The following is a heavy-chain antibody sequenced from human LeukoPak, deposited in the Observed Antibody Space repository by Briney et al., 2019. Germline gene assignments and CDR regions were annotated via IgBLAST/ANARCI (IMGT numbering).Heavy chain of an antibody. V-gene: IGHV3-30*19. CDR2: ISYDGSNK. Sequence: PGGSLRLSCAASGFTFSSYGMHWVRQAPGKGLEWVAVISYDGSNKYYADSVKGRFTISRDNSKNTLYLQMNSLRTEDTAAYYCARDAREYYDSSGYYYGYWGQGTLVTVSS. CDR3: ARDAREYYDSSGYYYGY. D-gene: IGHD3-22*01. J-gene: IGHJ4*02. CDR1: GFTFSSYG.